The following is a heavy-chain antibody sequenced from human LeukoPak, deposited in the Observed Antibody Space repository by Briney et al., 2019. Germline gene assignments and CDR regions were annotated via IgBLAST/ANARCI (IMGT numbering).Heavy chain of an antibody. CDR1: GYSFASYG. CDR3: ARDPIGSRWPYYFDF. D-gene: IGHD6-13*01. Sequence: ASVKVSCKASGYSFASYGISWVRQAPGQGPEWMGWISPYNGNTNYAQNLQGRATMTTDTSTSTAYMELRSLRSDDTAVYYCARDPIGSRWPYYFDFWGQGTLVTVSS. V-gene: IGHV1-18*04. J-gene: IGHJ4*02. CDR2: ISPYNGNT.